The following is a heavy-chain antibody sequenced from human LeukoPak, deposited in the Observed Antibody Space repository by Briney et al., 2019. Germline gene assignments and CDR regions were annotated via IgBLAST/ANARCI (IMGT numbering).Heavy chain of an antibody. CDR2: INGDGSVT. Sequence: WMXXVRQAPGKXLLWVSRINGDGSVTVYADSVKGRFTISRDNAKNTLYLQMSSLRAEDTAVYHCASDSPYYGMDVWGQGTTVTVSS. CDR1: W. CDR3: ASDSPYYGMDV. V-gene: IGHV3-74*01. J-gene: IGHJ6*02.